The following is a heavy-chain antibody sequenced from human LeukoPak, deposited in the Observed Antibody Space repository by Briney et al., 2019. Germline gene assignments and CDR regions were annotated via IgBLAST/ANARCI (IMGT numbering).Heavy chain of an antibody. Sequence: GGSLRLSCAASGFTFSNYAMSWVRQAPGKGLEWVAVIWYDGSNKYYADSVKGRFTISRDNSKDTLYLQMNSLRAEDTAVYYCARDAGSSRIYFDYWGQGTLVTVSS. J-gene: IGHJ4*02. CDR3: ARDAGSSRIYFDY. CDR1: GFTFSNYA. D-gene: IGHD6-6*01. V-gene: IGHV3-33*08. CDR2: IWYDGSNK.